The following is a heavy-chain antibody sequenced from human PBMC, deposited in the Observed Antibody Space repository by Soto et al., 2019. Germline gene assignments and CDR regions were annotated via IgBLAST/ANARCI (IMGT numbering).Heavy chain of an antibody. D-gene: IGHD3-16*01. CDR1: GGSISSSSYY. J-gene: IGHJ5*02. V-gene: IGHV4-39*01. Sequence: QLQLQESGPGLVKPSETLSLTCTVSGGSISSSSYYWGWIRPPPGKGLELIGSIYYSGSTYYSPSLKSRNNSSVDTSKNQFSLKLSSVSAADTAVYYCARLGGTFWFGPWGQGTLVTVSS. CDR2: IYYSGST. CDR3: ARLGGTFWFGP.